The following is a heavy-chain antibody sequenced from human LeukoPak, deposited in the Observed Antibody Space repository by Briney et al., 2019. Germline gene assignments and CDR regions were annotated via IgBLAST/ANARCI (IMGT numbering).Heavy chain of an antibody. CDR2: IKSKTDGGTT. CDR3: TTDREELDYYYYGMDV. J-gene: IGHJ6*02. CDR1: GFTFSNAW. Sequence: GGSLRLSCAASGFTFSNAWMSWVRQAPGKGLEWVGRIKSKTDGGTTDYAAPVKGRFTISRDDSKNTLYLQMNSLKTEDTAVYYCTTDREELDYYYYGMDVWGQGTTATVSS. D-gene: IGHD1-1*01. V-gene: IGHV3-15*01.